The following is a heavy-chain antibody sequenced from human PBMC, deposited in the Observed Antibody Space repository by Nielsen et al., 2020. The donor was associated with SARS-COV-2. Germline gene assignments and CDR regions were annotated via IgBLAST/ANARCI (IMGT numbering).Heavy chain of an antibody. V-gene: IGHV3-30*18. J-gene: IGHJ6*02. CDR3: AKDSVEDGSGSYKGFYYGMDV. D-gene: IGHD3-10*01. Sequence: GGSLRLSCAASGFTFSSYGMHWVRQAPGKGLEWVAVISYDGSNKYYADSVKGRLTISRDNSKNTLYLQMNSLRAEDTAVYYCAKDSVEDGSGSYKGFYYGMDVGGQGTTVTVSS. CDR2: ISYDGSNK. CDR1: GFTFSSYG.